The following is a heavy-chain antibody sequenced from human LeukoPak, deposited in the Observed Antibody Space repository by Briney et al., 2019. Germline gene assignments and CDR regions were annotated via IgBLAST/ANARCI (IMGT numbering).Heavy chain of an antibody. D-gene: IGHD5-12*01. J-gene: IGHJ4*02. V-gene: IGHV3-23*01. CDR3: AKAYSGYGPLLDY. CDR2: ISGSGGST. CDR1: GFTFSSYS. Sequence: PGGSLRLSCAASGFTFSSYSMNWVRQAPGKGLEWVSAISGSGGSTYYADSVKGRFTISRDNSKNTLYLQMNSLRAEDTAVYYCAKAYSGYGPLLDYWGQGTLVTVSP.